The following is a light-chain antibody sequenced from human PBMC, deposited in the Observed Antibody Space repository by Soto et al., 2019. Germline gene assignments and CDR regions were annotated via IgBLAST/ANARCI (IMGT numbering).Light chain of an antibody. CDR2: STS. V-gene: IGLV7-43*01. J-gene: IGLJ3*02. CDR3: QLYYGASRV. CDR1: TGAVTNTHY. Sequence: QTVVTQEPSLTVSLGGTVTHTCSSSTGAVTNTHYANWFQQKPGQPPRSLIYSTSNKYSWTPARFSGSLLGGSAALTLSDVQPEDEADYYCQLYYGASRVFGGGTKVTVL.